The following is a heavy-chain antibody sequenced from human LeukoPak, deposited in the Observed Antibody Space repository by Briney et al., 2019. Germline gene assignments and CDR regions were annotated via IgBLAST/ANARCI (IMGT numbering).Heavy chain of an antibody. CDR3: ARHRSYYYGSGTPT. Sequence: SETLSLTCSVSGYSISSGYYWDWIRQPPGKGLEWIGSIYYSGSTYYNPSLKSRVTIPVDTSKNQFSLKLSSVTAADTAVYYCARHRSYYYGSGTPTWGQGTLVTVSS. D-gene: IGHD3-10*01. CDR1: GYSISSGYY. J-gene: IGHJ4*02. CDR2: IYYSGST. V-gene: IGHV4-38-2*02.